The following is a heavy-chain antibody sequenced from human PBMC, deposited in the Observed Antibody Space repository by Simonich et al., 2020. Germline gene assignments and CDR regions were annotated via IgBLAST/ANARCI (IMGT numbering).Heavy chain of an antibody. J-gene: IGHJ6*02. CDR1: GSSISSGYY. CDR2: IYHSGST. Sequence: QVQLQESGPGLVKPSETLSLTCAVSGSSISSGYYWGWIRQPPGKGVEWIGSIYHSGSTYYNPSLKSRVTRSVDTSKNQFSLKLSSVTAADTAVYYCARVGYSNYYYYGMDVWGQGTTVTVSS. CDR3: ARVGYSNYYYYGMDV. D-gene: IGHD6-13*01. V-gene: IGHV4-38-2*01.